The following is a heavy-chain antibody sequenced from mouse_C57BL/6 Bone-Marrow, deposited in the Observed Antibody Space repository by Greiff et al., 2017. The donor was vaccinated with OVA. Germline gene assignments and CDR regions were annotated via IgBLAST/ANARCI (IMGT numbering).Heavy chain of an antibody. CDR2: IHPSDSET. CDR3: ARTLYGSRNYFDY. Sequence: QVQLKQPGAELVRPGTSVKLSCKASGYSFTHFWMNWVKQRPGQGLEWLAMIHPSDSETRLNQKFKDRDNLTVDKSSNTAYMQLASPTSEDSAVYYYARTLYGSRNYFDYWGQGTALTVSS. J-gene: IGHJ2*01. V-gene: IGHV1-74*01. CDR1: GYSFTHFW. D-gene: IGHD1-1*01.